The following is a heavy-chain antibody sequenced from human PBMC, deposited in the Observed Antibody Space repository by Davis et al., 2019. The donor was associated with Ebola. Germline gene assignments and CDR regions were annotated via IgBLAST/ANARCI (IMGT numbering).Heavy chain of an antibody. CDR3: ARAEDILTAYSQNYYYGVDV. CDR1: GFTFSSYG. V-gene: IGHV3-30*03. CDR2: ISYDGSNK. Sequence: GGSLRLSCAASGFTFSSYGMHWVRQAPGKGLEWVAVISYDGSNKYYADSVKGRFTVSRDNAKNSLYLQMNSLRAEDTAVYYCARAEDILTAYSQNYYYGVDVWGLGTTVSVSS. D-gene: IGHD3-9*01. J-gene: IGHJ6*02.